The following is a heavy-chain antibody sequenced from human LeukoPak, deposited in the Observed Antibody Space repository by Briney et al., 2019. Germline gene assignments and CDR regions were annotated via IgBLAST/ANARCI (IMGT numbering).Heavy chain of an antibody. CDR3: ARAGNTRFDY. Sequence: GGSQRLSCAASGFTFSSFAMSWVRQAPGKGLEWVSGISGRDGSTYYADSVKGRFTISRDNSKNTLYLQMNSLRAEDTAVYYCARAGNTRFDYCGQGTLVTVSS. D-gene: IGHD2/OR15-2a*01. CDR2: ISGRDGST. J-gene: IGHJ4*02. CDR1: GFTFSSFA. V-gene: IGHV3-23*01.